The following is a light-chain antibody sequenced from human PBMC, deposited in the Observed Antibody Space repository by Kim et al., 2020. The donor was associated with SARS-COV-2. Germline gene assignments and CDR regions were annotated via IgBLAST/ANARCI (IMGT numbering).Light chain of an antibody. J-gene: IGLJ1*01. CDR1: SSDVGGYNY. V-gene: IGLV2-11*01. Sequence: PGQSVTISCTGTSSDVGGYNYVSWYQQPPGKAPKLMIYDVSKRPSGVPDRFSGSKSGNTASLTISGLQAEDEADYYCCSYAGSYTFFGTGTKVTVL. CDR2: DVS. CDR3: CSYAGSYTF.